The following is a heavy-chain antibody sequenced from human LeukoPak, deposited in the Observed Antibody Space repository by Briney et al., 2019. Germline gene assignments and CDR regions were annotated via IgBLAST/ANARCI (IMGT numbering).Heavy chain of an antibody. Sequence: GGSLRLSCAASGFTVSSNYMSWVRQAPGKGLEWVSVIYSGGGTYYADSVRGRFTISRDNSKNTLYLQMNSLRAEDTAVYYCARDTHLGNFDYWGQGTLVTVSS. CDR3: ARDTHLGNFDY. J-gene: IGHJ4*02. CDR1: GFTVSSNY. CDR2: IYSGGGT. V-gene: IGHV3-53*01. D-gene: IGHD7-27*01.